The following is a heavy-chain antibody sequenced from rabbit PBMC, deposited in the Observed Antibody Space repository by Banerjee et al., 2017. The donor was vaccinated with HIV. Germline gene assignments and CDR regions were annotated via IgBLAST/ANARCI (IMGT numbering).Heavy chain of an antibody. CDR3: ANAGNSYWYFNL. J-gene: IGHJ4*01. CDR1: GFDFNSYA. D-gene: IGHD8-1*01. V-gene: IGHV1S45*01. CDR2: IYTSSDNT. Sequence: QEQLVESGGGLVQPGGSLKLSCKASGFDFNSYAVTWVRQAPGKGLEWIGCIYTSSDNTYYANWAKGRFTISKTSSTTVTLQMTSLTAADTATYFCANAGNSYWYFNLWGPGTLVTVS.